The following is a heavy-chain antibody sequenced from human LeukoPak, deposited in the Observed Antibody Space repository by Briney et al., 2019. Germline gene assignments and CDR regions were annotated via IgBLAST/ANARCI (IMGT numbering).Heavy chain of an antibody. CDR1: GFTFSSYA. D-gene: IGHD1-26*01. CDR2: ISYDGSNK. CDR3: AREWELTNFDY. Sequence: GRSLRLSCAAFGFTFSSYAMHWVRQAPGKGLEWVAVISYDGSNKYYADSVKGRFTISRDNSKNTLYLQMNSLRAEDTAVYYCAREWELTNFDYWGQGTLVSVSS. J-gene: IGHJ4*02. V-gene: IGHV3-30-3*01.